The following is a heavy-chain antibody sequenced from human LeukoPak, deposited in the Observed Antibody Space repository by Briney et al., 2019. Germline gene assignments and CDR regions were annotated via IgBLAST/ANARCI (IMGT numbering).Heavy chain of an antibody. D-gene: IGHD3-10*01. CDR2: ILYDGSTK. V-gene: IGHV3-30*04. CDR3: AKDFAVRGRIFDY. CDR1: GFTFSSYT. Sequence: RRSLRLSCATAGFTFSSYTLHWVRQAAGKGLGWVAVILYDGSTKYYADSVKGRFTISRDNSKNTLYLQMNSLRAEDTAVYYCAKDFAVRGRIFDYWGQGTLVTVSS. J-gene: IGHJ4*02.